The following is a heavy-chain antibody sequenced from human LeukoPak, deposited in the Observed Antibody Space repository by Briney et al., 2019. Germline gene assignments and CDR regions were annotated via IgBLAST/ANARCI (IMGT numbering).Heavy chain of an antibody. CDR2: LYSGGTT. V-gene: IGHV3-53*01. D-gene: IGHD6-13*01. Sequence: GGSLRLSCAASGFTFSSYAMSWVRQAPGKGLEWVSVLYSGGTTYYADSVKGRFTISRDNSKNTLYLQMNSLRAEDTAVYYCARGRGDSSSWYYFDYWGQGTLVTVSS. J-gene: IGHJ4*02. CDR1: GFTFSSYA. CDR3: ARGRGDSSSWYYFDY.